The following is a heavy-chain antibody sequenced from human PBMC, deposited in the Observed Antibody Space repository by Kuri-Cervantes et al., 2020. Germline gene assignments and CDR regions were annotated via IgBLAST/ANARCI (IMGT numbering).Heavy chain of an antibody. CDR2: ISYTGST. V-gene: IGHV4-30-4*08. Sequence: LRLSCTVSGGSVSSYDYSWGWLRQHPGKGLGWVGYISYTGSTYFNPSLKSRVTISVDTSKNQFSLKLSSVTAADTAVYYCARVPGGRYFDWLSRYWFDPWGQATLVTVSS. J-gene: IGHJ5*02. CDR1: GGSVSSYDYS. D-gene: IGHD3-9*01. CDR3: ARVPGGRYFDWLSRYWFDP.